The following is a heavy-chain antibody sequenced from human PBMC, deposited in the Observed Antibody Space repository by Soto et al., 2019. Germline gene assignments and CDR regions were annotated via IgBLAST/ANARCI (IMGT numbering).Heavy chain of an antibody. Sequence: QVQLVQSGSEVKKPGASVTVSRKASGYPFTGYYIHWVRQAPGQGPEWMGWVSPKTGETNYVQKFQGRVTMTPETSTSTAYLELTRLRSDDTAVYYCARRPMWRQVAQDYGMDVWGPGTTVTVS. CDR2: VSPKTGET. V-gene: IGHV1-2*02. CDR3: ARRPMWRQVAQDYGMDV. D-gene: IGHD2-15*01. J-gene: IGHJ6*02. CDR1: GYPFTGYY.